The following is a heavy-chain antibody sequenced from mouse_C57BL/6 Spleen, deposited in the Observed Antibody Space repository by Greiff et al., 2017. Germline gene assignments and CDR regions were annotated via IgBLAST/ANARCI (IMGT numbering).Heavy chain of an antibody. J-gene: IGHJ4*01. CDR2: IDPEDGDT. Sequence: VQLQQSGAELVRPGASVKLSCTASGFNIKDYYMHWVKQRPEQGLEWIGRIDPEDGDTEYAPKFQGKATMTADTSSNTAYLQLSSLTSEDTAVYYCTLTGTGAMDYWGQGASVTVSS. CDR3: TLTGTGAMDY. D-gene: IGHD4-1*01. CDR1: GFNIKDYY. V-gene: IGHV14-1*01.